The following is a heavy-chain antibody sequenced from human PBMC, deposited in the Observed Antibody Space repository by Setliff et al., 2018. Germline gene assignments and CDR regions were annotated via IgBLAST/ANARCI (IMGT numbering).Heavy chain of an antibody. Sequence: GGSLRLSCVASGITFRTSGMHWVRQAPGKGLEWVSHIHNDGTSTSYADSVKGRFTISRDNAKNTVYLEMNRLRAEDTAIYYCTRDWGGVGATNAFDIWGQGTMVTVSS. CDR1: GITFRTSG. J-gene: IGHJ3*02. CDR3: TRDWGGVGATNAFDI. D-gene: IGHD1-26*01. V-gene: IGHV3-74*01. CDR2: IHNDGTST.